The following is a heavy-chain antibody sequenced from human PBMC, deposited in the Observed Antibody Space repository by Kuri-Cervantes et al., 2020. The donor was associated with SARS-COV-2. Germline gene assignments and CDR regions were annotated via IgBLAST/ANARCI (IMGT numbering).Heavy chain of an antibody. CDR2: IHPNDGAT. Sequence: ASVKVSCKASGYTFTSYAMNWVRQAPGQGLEWMGRIHPNDGATNSAQKFQGRVTMTRDTSISTAYMELSRLRSDDTAVYYCARSYFYDSSGYVMDYWGQGTLVTVSS. D-gene: IGHD3-22*01. V-gene: IGHV1-2*06. CDR3: ARSYFYDSSGYVMDY. CDR1: GYTFTSYA. J-gene: IGHJ4*02.